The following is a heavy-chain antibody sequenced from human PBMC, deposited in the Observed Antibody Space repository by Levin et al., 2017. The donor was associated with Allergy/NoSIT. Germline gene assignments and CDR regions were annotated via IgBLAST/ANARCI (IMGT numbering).Heavy chain of an antibody. Sequence: SETLSLTCAVYGGSFSGYYWSWIRQPPGQGLEWIGEINHSGSTNYNPSLKSRVTISVDTSKNQFSLKLNSVIAADTAVYYCARGPAYGYYYGSGSPDVWGQGTTVAVSS. CDR1: GGSFSGYY. D-gene: IGHD3-10*01. V-gene: IGHV4-34*01. CDR3: ARGPAYGYYYGSGSPDV. CDR2: INHSGST. J-gene: IGHJ6*02.